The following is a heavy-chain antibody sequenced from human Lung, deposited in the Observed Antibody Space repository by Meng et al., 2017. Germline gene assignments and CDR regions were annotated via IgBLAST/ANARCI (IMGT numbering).Heavy chain of an antibody. CDR2: INAGNGNT. CDR3: ARSKSIAAAGGY. V-gene: IGHV1-3*01. D-gene: IGHD6-13*01. J-gene: IGHJ4*02. Sequence: QVQLVQSGVGVKKSGASVKVCCKASGYTFTNYAMHWVRQAPGQRLEWMGWINAGNGNTKYSQKFQGRVTITRDTSASTAYMELSSLRSEDTAVYYCARSKSIAAAGGYWGQGTLVTVSS. CDR1: GYTFTNYA.